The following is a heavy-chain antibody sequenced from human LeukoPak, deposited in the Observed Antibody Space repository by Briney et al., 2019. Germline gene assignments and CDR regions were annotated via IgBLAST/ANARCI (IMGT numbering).Heavy chain of an antibody. D-gene: IGHD3-3*01. J-gene: IGHJ6*03. CDR2: VDPEDGET. CDR3: ATGVLRFLEWYYYMDV. Sequence: ASVKVCRKVSGYTFTDYYMHWVQQAPGKGLEWMGLVDPEDGETIYAEKFQGRVTITADTSTDTAYMDLSSLRSEDTAVYYCATGVLRFLEWYYYMDVWGKGTTVTVSS. V-gene: IGHV1-69-2*01. CDR1: GYTFTDYY.